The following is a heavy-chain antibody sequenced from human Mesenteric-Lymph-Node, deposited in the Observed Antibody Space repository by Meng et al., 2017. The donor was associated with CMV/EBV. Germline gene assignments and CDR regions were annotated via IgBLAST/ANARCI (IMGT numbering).Heavy chain of an antibody. CDR1: GFTFSSYA. J-gene: IGHJ4*02. Sequence: GGSLRLSCAASGFTFSSYAMSWVRQAPGKGLEWVSAISGSGGSTYYADSVKGRFTISRDNAKNSLYLQMNSLRAEDTAVYYCARGTSFIVVVPAASDYWGQGTLVTVSS. CDR3: ARGTSFIVVVPAASDY. CDR2: ISGSGGST. V-gene: IGHV3-23*01. D-gene: IGHD2-2*01.